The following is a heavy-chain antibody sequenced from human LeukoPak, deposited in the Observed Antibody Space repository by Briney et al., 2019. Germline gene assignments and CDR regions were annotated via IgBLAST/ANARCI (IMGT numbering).Heavy chain of an antibody. Sequence: SETLSLTCTVSGGSVSTIDYYWGWIRQPPGKGLEWIGSIYYSGSTYYNPSLKSRVTISVDTSKNQFSLKLSSVTAADTAVYYCARHETEYYYYYMDVWGKGTTVTVSS. V-gene: IGHV4-39*01. CDR3: ARHETEYYYYYMDV. CDR1: GGSVSTIDYY. CDR2: IYYSGST. J-gene: IGHJ6*03.